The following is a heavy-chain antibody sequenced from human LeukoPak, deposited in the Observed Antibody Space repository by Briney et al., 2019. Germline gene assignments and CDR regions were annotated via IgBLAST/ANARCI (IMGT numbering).Heavy chain of an antibody. CDR1: GGSFSGYY. D-gene: IGHD3-3*01. Sequence: SETLSLTCAVYGGSFSGYYWSWIRQPPGKGLEWIGEINHSGSTNYNPSLKSRVTISVDTSKNQFSLKLSSVTAADTAVCYCARGLVRFAPLDYWGQGTLVTVSS. CDR3: ARGLVRFAPLDY. V-gene: IGHV4-34*01. J-gene: IGHJ4*02. CDR2: INHSGST.